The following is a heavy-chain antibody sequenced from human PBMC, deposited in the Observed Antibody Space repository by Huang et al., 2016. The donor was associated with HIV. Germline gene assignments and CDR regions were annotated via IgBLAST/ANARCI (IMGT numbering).Heavy chain of an antibody. CDR3: ARRQGSGYYFYFDY. Sequence: QLQLQESGPGLVKPSDTLSLNCTISGGSIKSRNYYWGWVRQAPGKGLEWIGDIYYSGSPYYNPSLRSRVSLSVDKSKNQVTLKVNAVIAADTAVYYCARRQGSGYYFYFDYWGRGIPVTVSA. CDR1: GGSIKSRNYY. V-gene: IGHV4-39*01. CDR2: IYYSGSP. J-gene: IGHJ4*02. D-gene: IGHD3-22*01.